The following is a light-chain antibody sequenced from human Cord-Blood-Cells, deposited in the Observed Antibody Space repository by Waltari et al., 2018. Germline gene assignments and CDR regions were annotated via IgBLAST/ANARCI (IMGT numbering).Light chain of an antibody. J-gene: IGLJ3*02. CDR2: DVS. V-gene: IGLV2-11*01. CDR1: SSDVGGYNC. CDR3: CSYAGSYTWV. Sequence: QSALTQPRSVSGSPGQSVTISCTGTSSDVGGYNCVSWYQQHPGKAPKPMIYDVSKRPSGVPDRFSGSKSGNTASLTISGLQAEDEADYYCCSYAGSYTWVFGGGTKLTVL.